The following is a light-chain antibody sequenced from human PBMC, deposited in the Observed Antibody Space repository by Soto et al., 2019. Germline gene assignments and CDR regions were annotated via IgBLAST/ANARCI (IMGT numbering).Light chain of an antibody. J-gene: IGKJ5*01. V-gene: IGKV1-39*01. CDR1: QSIKNY. Sequence: DIQMTQSPSSLSAAIGDRVTITCRASQSIKNYLNWYQHIPGAAPKLLIFGASNLESGVPSRFSGSGSGTGFTLTISSLQPEDFATYYCQQGYSTTPITFGQGTRVEIK. CDR3: QQGYSTTPIT. CDR2: GAS.